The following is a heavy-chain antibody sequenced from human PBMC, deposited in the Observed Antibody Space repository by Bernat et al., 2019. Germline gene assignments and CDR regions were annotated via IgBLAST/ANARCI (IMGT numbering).Heavy chain of an antibody. D-gene: IGHD2-8*02. CDR3: AKARTGDRAFDI. CDR2: ISSSGDII. V-gene: IGHV3-11*01. CDR1: GFTFSDYY. Sequence: QVQLEESGGGLVKPGGSLRLSCAASGFTFSDYYINWIRQAPGKGLEWVSCISSSGDIIYYADSVKGRFTISRDNAKNSLYLQMNSLRAEDTAVYYCAKARTGDRAFDIWGQGTMVTVSS. J-gene: IGHJ3*02.